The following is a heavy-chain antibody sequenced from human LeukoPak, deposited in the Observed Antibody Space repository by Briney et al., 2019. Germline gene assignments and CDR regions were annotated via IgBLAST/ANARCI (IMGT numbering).Heavy chain of an antibody. CDR1: GGSISSYY. J-gene: IGHJ5*02. D-gene: IGHD4-23*01. CDR3: ARDGTTVVIGVSFDP. Sequence: SETLSLTCTVSGGSISSYYWSWIRQPPGKGLEWIGYIYYSGSTNYNPSLKSRVTISVDTSKNQFSLKLSSVTAADTAVYYCARDGTTVVIGVSFDPWGQGTLVTVSS. V-gene: IGHV4-59*01. CDR2: IYYSGST.